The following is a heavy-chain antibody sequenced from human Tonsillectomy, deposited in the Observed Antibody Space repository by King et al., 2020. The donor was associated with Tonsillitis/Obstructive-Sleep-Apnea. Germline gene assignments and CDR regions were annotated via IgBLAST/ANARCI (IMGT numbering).Heavy chain of an antibody. Sequence: VQLVESGGGLVQPGGSLRLSCAASGFTFSSYAMSWVRQDPGKGLEWVSAISGSGGSTYYADSVKGRFTISRDNSKNTLYLQMNSLRAEDTAVYYCAVSSSGSYDSPDYWGQGTLVTVSS. CDR2: ISGSGGST. J-gene: IGHJ4*02. D-gene: IGHD1-26*01. CDR1: GFTFSSYA. CDR3: AVSSSGSYDSPDY. V-gene: IGHV3-23*04.